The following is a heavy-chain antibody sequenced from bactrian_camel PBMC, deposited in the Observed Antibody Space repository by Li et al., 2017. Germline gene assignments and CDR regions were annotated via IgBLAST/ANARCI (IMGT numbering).Heavy chain of an antibody. CDR3: AADPVRPYCSSGFLRWNFPY. CDR1: GNGDGSGNW. V-gene: IGHV3S54*01. CDR2: IDTGDGST. J-gene: IGHJ4*01. Sequence: HVQLVESGGGSVQVGGSLTLSCTVSGNGDGSGNWCTGWFRQAPGQEREGVAAIDTGDGSTYYLNSVEGRFTISHDNAKNTLYLQMNSLKPEDTAMYYCAADPVRPYCSSGFLRWNFPYWGQGTQVTVS. D-gene: IGHD2*01.